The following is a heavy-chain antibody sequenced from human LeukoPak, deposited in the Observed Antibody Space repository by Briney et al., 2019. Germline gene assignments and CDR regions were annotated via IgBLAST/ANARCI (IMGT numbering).Heavy chain of an antibody. CDR2: ISYDGSNK. CDR3: ARSVTTLRTPKY. CDR1: GFTFSSYG. V-gene: IGHV3-30*03. Sequence: PGGSLRLSCAASGFTFSSYGMHWVRQAPGKGLEWVAVISYDGSNKYYADSVKGRFTISRDNSKNTLYLQMNSLRAEDTAVYYCARSVTTLRTPKYWGQGTLVTVSS. D-gene: IGHD4-17*01. J-gene: IGHJ4*02.